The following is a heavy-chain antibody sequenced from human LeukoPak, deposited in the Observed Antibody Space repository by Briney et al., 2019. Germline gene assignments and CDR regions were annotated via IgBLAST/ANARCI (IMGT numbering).Heavy chain of an antibody. CDR3: GRRTSYDTLTGYTYWYFDL. CDR2: TSYSGST. Sequence: SETLSLTCTVSGGSISSYYWSWIRQPPGRGLEWIGYTSYSGSTDYNPSLRSRVTLSVDTSKNQLSLKLSSVTAADTAVYYCGRRTSYDTLTGYTYWYFDLWGRGTLVTVSS. V-gene: IGHV4-59*01. CDR1: GGSISSYY. D-gene: IGHD3-9*01. J-gene: IGHJ2*01.